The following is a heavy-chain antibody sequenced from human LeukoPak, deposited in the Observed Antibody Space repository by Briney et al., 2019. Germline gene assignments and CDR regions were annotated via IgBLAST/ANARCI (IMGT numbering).Heavy chain of an antibody. CDR1: GYTFTSYS. J-gene: IGHJ4*02. V-gene: IGHV1-18*01. CDR3: ARILTYYDFWSGYGPHYFDY. D-gene: IGHD3-3*01. Sequence: ASVKLSCKASGYTFTSYSISWVRQAPGQGLEWMGWISAYNGNTNYAQKLQGRVTMTTDTSTSTAYMELRSLRSDDTAVYYCARILTYYDFWSGYGPHYFDYWGQGTLVTVSS. CDR2: ISAYNGNT.